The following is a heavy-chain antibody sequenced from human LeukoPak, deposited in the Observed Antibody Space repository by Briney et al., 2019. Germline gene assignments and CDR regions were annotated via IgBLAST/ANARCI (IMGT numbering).Heavy chain of an antibody. Sequence: RGSLSLSCAASGFTFSNYWMSWIRLAPGKGLEWVANIKQDGSEKNYVDSVKGRFIISRDNAKNSLYLQANSLRAEDTAVYYCARDQPFGSYWGQGKLVTVSS. CDR1: GFTFSNYW. D-gene: IGHD3-10*01. V-gene: IGHV3-7*03. CDR3: ARDQPFGSY. CDR2: IKQDGSEK. J-gene: IGHJ4*02.